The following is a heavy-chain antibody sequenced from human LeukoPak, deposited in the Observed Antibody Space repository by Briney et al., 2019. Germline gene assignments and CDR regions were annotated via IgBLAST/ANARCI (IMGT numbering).Heavy chain of an antibody. CDR3: ASGIAAAGNFDY. CDR2: INPNSGGT. D-gene: IGHD6-13*01. J-gene: IGHJ4*02. V-gene: IGHV1-2*02. Sequence: ASVKVSCKASGYTFTSYDINWVRQATGQGLEWMGWINPNSGGTNYAQKFQGRVTMTRDTSISTAYMELSRLRSDDTAVYYCASGIAAAGNFDYWGQGTLVTVSS. CDR1: GYTFTSYD.